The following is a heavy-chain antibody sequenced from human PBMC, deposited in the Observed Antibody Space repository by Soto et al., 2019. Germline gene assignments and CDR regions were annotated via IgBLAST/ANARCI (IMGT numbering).Heavy chain of an antibody. CDR2: INHSGST. Sequence: PSETLSLTCTVSGGSISSGGYYWSWIRQPPGKGLEWIGEINHSGSTNYNPSLKSRVTISVDTSKNQFSLKLSSVTAADTAVYYCARGGVGYCSRTSCYIYRGYYYYYGMDVWGQGTTVT. V-gene: IGHV4-39*07. CDR1: GGSISSGGYY. CDR3: ARGGVGYCSRTSCYIYRGYYYYYGMDV. J-gene: IGHJ6*02. D-gene: IGHD2-2*02.